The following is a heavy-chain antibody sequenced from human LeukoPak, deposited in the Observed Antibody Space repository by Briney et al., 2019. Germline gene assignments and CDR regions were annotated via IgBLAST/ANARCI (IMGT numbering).Heavy chain of an antibody. J-gene: IGHJ4*02. CDR2: IYYSGST. CDR1: GGSISSYY. CDR3: ARHRSGYCSGGSRLTYYFDY. V-gene: IGHV4-59*08. D-gene: IGHD2-15*01. Sequence: SETLSLTCTVSGGSISSYYWSWIRQPPGEGLEWIGYIYYSGSTNYNPSLKSRVTISVDTSKNQFSLKLSFVTAADTAVYYCARHRSGYCSGGSRLTYYFDYWGQGTLVTVSS.